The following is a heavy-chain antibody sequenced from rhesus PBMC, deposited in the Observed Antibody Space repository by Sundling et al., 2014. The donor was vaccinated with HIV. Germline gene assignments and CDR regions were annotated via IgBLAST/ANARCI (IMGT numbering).Heavy chain of an antibody. CDR3: TRDLPVTGTKRGDY. V-gene: IGHV3-100*01. D-gene: IGHD1-26*01. CDR2: ISENGGTI. CDR1: GFTFSSYV. J-gene: IGHJ4*01. Sequence: EVQLVESGGGFVEPGGSLRLSCVASGFTFSSYVMHWVRQAPGKGLEWVSVISENGGTIYYADSVKGRFTISRDNAKNSLFLHMNSLRAEDTAVYYCTRDLPVTGTKRGDYWGQGVLVTVSS.